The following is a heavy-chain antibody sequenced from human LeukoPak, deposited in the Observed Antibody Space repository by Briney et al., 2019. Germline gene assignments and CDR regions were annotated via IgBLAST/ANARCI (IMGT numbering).Heavy chain of an antibody. J-gene: IGHJ4*02. CDR2: ISWNSGDI. CDR1: GFTFDDFA. Sequence: GGSLRLSCAASGFTFDDFAMHWVRQAPGKGLEWVSGISWNSGDIGYADSVKGRFTISRDNAKNSLYLQMNSLRVEDTALYYCAKDIRLLSPSGSCDYWGQGTLVTVSS. D-gene: IGHD1-26*01. CDR3: AKDIRLLSPSGSCDY. V-gene: IGHV3-9*01.